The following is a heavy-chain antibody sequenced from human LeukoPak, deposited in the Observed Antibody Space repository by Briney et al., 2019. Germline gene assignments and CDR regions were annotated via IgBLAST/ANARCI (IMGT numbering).Heavy chain of an antibody. V-gene: IGHV1-69*05. Sequence: ASVKVFCKASGGTFSSYAISWVRQAPGQGLEWMGRIIPIFGTANYAQKFQGRVTITTDESTSTAYMELSSLRSEDTAVYYCASTIPQHDAFDIWGQGTMVTVSS. CDR3: ASTIPQHDAFDI. CDR2: IIPIFGTA. D-gene: IGHD5-24*01. J-gene: IGHJ3*02. CDR1: GGTFSSYA.